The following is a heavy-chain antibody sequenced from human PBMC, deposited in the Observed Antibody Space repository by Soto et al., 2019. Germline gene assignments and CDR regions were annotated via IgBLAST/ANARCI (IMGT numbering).Heavy chain of an antibody. CDR3: AKVEGYVWGSYRYAPSDYYYYGMDV. CDR1: GGSISSGGYS. Sequence: ETLSLTCAVSGGSISSGGYSWSWVRQAPGKGLEWVSAISGSGGSTYYADSVKGRFTISRDNSKNTLYLQMNSLRAEDTAVYYCAKVEGYVWGSYRYAPSDYYYYGMDVWGQGTTVTVSS. V-gene: IGHV3-23*01. CDR2: ISGSGGST. D-gene: IGHD3-16*02. J-gene: IGHJ6*02.